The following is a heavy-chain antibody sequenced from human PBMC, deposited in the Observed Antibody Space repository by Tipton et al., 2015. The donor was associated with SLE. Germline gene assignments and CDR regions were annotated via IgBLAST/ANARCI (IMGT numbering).Heavy chain of an antibody. V-gene: IGHV4-59*08. J-gene: IGHJ5*02. CDR3: ARLLGTTLTTGDWFDP. CDR2: IYYSGGT. CDR1: GGSISSYH. D-gene: IGHD3-9*01. Sequence: TLSLTCTVSGGSISSYHWSWIRQSPGKGLEWIGYIYYSGGTNYNPTLKRRVTVSIDASRKQLSLKLTSVTAADTAIYYCARLLGTTLTTGDWFDPWGQGILVAVAT.